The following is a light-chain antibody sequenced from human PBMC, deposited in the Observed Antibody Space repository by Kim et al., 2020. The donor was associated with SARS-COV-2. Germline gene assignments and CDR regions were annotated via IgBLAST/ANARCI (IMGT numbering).Light chain of an antibody. J-gene: IGKJ2*01. CDR2: GAS. Sequence: SPGERATLSCRTSQSASYSYLAWYQQKPGQAPRLLVYGASSWATGIPDRFSGRGSGTDFTLTISRLEPEDFAVYYCQQYGTSPRYTFGPGTKLEIK. CDR3: QQYGTSPRYT. V-gene: IGKV3-20*01. CDR1: QSASYSY.